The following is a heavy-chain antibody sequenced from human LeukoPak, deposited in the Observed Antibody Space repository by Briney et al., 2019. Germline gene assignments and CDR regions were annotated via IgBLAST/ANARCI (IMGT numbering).Heavy chain of an antibody. V-gene: IGHV3-30*03. CDR2: ISYDGSNK. CDR3: ARSLVVGATYPYH. Sequence: GRSLRLSCAASGFTFSTYGMHWVRQAPGKGLEWVAVISYDGSNKYYADSVKGRLTISRDNAKNSLYLQLNSLRAEDTAVYYCARSLVVGATYPYHWGQGTLVTVSS. D-gene: IGHD1-26*01. J-gene: IGHJ5*02. CDR1: GFTFSTYG.